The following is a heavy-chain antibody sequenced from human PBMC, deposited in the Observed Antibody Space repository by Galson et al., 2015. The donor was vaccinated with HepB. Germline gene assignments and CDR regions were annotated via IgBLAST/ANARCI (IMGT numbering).Heavy chain of an antibody. CDR3: AKDGYYDFWSGHNWFDP. V-gene: IGHV3-23*01. D-gene: IGHD3-3*01. Sequence: SLRLSCAASGFTFTRYAMHWVRQAPGKGLEWVSAISGSGTNTYYADSVKGRFTVSRDNSENTLYLQMNRLRAEDTAVYYCAKDGYYDFWSGHNWFDPWGQGSLVTVSS. CDR2: ISGSGTNT. J-gene: IGHJ5*02. CDR1: GFTFTRYA.